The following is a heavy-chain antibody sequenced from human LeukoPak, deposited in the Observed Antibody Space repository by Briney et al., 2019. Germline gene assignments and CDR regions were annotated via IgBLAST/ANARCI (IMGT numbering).Heavy chain of an antibody. D-gene: IGHD6-13*01. Sequence: PSQSLSLTCAVDSGSFRVSCGGWIGHPPGKGLEWIGKINHSGSADYNPSLKSRVTISLDTSKTQFSLQLSSVTAADTAVYYCARGRIAAVWGQGTLVTVSS. V-gene: IGHV4-34*01. CDR3: ARGRIAAV. CDR2: INHSGSA. CDR1: SGSFRVSC. J-gene: IGHJ4*02.